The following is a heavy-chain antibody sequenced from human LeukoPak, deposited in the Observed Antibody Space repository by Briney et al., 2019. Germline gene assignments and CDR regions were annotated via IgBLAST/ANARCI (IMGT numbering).Heavy chain of an antibody. D-gene: IGHD3-10*01. V-gene: IGHV4-39*01. J-gene: IGHJ4*02. CDR2: IYDSGST. CDR3: ARQGTMVRGVIDY. CDR1: GGSIRSSYYY. Sequence: PSETLSLTCTVSGGSIRSSYYYWGWIRQPPGKGLEWIGSIYDSGSTYYNPSLKSRVTISVDTSKNQFSLKLNSVTAADTAVYYCARQGTMVRGVIDYWGQGTLVTVSS.